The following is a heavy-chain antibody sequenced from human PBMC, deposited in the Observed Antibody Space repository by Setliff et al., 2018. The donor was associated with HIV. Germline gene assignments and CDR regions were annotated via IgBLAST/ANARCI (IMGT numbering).Heavy chain of an antibody. Sequence: LSLTCAVYGGSFSGCYWTWIRQPPGKGLEWIGEINNSGSTNYNPSLKSRVTISVDTSKNQFSLKLSSVTAADSAVYYCARIVATITCYDYWGQGTLVTVSS. V-gene: IGHV4-34*01. CDR3: ARIVATITCYDY. CDR2: INNSGST. D-gene: IGHD5-12*01. J-gene: IGHJ4*02. CDR1: GGSFSGCY.